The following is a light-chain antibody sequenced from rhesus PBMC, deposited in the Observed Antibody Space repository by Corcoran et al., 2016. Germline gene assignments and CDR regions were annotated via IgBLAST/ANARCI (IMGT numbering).Light chain of an antibody. CDR3: LQYSSSPFT. J-gene: IGKJ3*01. CDR1: QSISSW. Sequence: DIQMTQSPPSLSASVGDTVTITCRASQSISSWLDWYQLKPGKAPKLLIHKASSLQSWAPSRYSGSGSSTDFTLTISSLQPEDFATYYCLQYSSSPFTVGHGTKLDIK. V-gene: IGKV1-22*01. CDR2: KAS.